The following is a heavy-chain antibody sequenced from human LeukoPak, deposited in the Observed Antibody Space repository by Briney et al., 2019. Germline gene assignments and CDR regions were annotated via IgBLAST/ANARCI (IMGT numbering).Heavy chain of an antibody. J-gene: IGHJ3*02. CDR3: ARALVPYYDILTGYYKHPIDAFDI. CDR2: IYTSVST. CDR1: GGSISSYY. D-gene: IGHD3-9*01. V-gene: IGHV4-4*07. Sequence: TSETLSLTCTVSGGSISSYYWSWIRQPAGKGQEWIGRIYTSVSTNYNPSLKSRVTMSADTSKNQFSLKLSSVTAADTAVYYCARALVPYYDILTGYYKHPIDAFDIWGQGTKVTVSS.